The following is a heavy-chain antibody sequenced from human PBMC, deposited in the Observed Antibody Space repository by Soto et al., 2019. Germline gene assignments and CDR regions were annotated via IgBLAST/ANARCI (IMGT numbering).Heavy chain of an antibody. CDR2: VNPILSLS. Sequence: QVQLVQSGAEVKRPGSSVKVSCKASGDTFNFYSINWVRQAPGLGLGWLGRVNPILSLSNYAQRSQGRVTMTADKSTSTAYMILNSLKSEDTAIYYCATSYGSGYRAFDYWGQGALVTVSS. CDR3: ATSYGSGYRAFDY. CDR1: GDTFNFYS. J-gene: IGHJ4*02. V-gene: IGHV1-69*02. D-gene: IGHD3-10*01.